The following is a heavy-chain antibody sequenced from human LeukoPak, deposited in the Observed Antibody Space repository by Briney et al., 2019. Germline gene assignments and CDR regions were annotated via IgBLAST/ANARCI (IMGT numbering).Heavy chain of an antibody. J-gene: IGHJ5*02. Sequence: GGSLRLSCVASGLNFNSRWMDWVRRAPGQGLEWVASIKEDGSETHYVDSVRGRFTISRDNDKNSLYLQMNNLRAEDTAMYYCARGYCSSASCSPPYNWFDPWGQGTLVIVSS. D-gene: IGHD2-2*01. CDR1: GLNFNSRW. CDR3: ARGYCSSASCSPPYNWFDP. V-gene: IGHV3-7*03. CDR2: IKEDGSET.